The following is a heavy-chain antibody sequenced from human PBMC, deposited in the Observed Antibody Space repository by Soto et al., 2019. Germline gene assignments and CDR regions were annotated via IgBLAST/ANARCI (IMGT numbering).Heavy chain of an antibody. V-gene: IGHV4-31*03. CDR3: ARWVEVSLDYFDS. J-gene: IGHJ4*02. CDR1: TDYMTNRYYY. CDR2: IFHTGRT. Sequence: SETLSLTCRVSTDYMTNRYYYWSWVRQKPGKGLEWIGHIFHTGRTHFNPSLKSRVSISVDTSNYQFSLYLMSVTAADTAVYFCARWVEVSLDYFDSWGQGIPVTVSS. D-gene: IGHD2-15*01.